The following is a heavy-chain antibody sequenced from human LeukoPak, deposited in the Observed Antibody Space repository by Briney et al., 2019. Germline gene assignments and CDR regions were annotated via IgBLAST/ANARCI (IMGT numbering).Heavy chain of an antibody. J-gene: IGHJ4*02. Sequence: SQTLSLTCTVSGGSISSGGYYWSWIRQPPGKGLEWIGYIYYSGSTNYNPSLKSRVTISVDTSKNQFSLKLSSVTAADTAVYYCAREVRQDYYDSSGTDLSEYWGQGTLVTVSS. CDR2: IYYSGST. D-gene: IGHD3-22*01. V-gene: IGHV4-61*08. CDR3: AREVRQDYYDSSGTDLSEY. CDR1: GGSISSGGYY.